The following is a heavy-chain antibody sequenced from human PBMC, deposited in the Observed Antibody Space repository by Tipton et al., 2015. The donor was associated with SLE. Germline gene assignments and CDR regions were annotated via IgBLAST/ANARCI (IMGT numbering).Heavy chain of an antibody. CDR1: GASIRRDDSF. V-gene: IGHV4-61*02. Sequence: TLSLTCTVSGASIRRDDSFWNWIRQPAGKGLEWIGRIYARGRVDYNPSLKSRVTILVDPSKNQFSLEMSSVTAKDTAVYYCASRWTTPAGFDFWGRGTMVTVSS. J-gene: IGHJ3*01. CDR2: IYARGRV. D-gene: IGHD1-1*01. CDR3: ASRWTTPAGFDF.